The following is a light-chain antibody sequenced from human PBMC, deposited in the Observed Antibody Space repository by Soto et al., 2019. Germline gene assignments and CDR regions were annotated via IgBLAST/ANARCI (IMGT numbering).Light chain of an antibody. CDR3: QQYGSSPGVT. CDR1: QSVSSSY. Sequence: EIVLTQSPGTLSLSPGERATLSCRASQSVSSSYLAWYQQKPDQAPRLLIYGASSRATGIPDRFSGSGSGTDFTLTISRLEPEDFAVYYCQQYGSSPGVTFGGGTKVEIK. J-gene: IGKJ4*01. V-gene: IGKV3-20*01. CDR2: GAS.